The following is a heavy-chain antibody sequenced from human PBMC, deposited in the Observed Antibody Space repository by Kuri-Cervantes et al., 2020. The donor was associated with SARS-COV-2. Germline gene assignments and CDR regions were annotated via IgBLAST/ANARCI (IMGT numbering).Heavy chain of an antibody. Sequence: ASVKVSCKASGYTLTGYYMHWVRQAPGQGLEWMGWINPNSGGTNYAQKFQGWVTMTRDTSISTVYMELSRLRSDDTAVYYCARDLGGVSGPFDYWGQGTLVTVSS. CDR1: GYTLTGYY. CDR2: INPNSGGT. J-gene: IGHJ4*02. V-gene: IGHV1-2*04. CDR3: ARDLGGVSGPFDY. D-gene: IGHD3-16*01.